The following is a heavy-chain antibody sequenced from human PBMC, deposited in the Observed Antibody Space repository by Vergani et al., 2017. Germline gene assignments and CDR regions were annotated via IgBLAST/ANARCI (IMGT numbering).Heavy chain of an antibody. CDR3: AKDLGTSSGGGWFDP. Sequence: EVQLEESGGGLVLPCRSLRLSCVASGFTSAGYAMHWVRLAPGTGLEWVSGISWYSNSIGYADSVKGRVTISRDNAKNSLYLQMNSLRAEDTALYYCAKDLGTSSGGGWFDPWGQGTLVTVSS. D-gene: IGHD6-6*01. CDR1: GFTSAGYA. J-gene: IGHJ5*02. V-gene: IGHV3-9*02. CDR2: ISWYSNSI.